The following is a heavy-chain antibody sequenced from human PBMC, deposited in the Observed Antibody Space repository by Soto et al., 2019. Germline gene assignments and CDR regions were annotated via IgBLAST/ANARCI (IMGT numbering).Heavy chain of an antibody. Sequence: SETLSLTCTVSGGSFKIGSYSWSWIRQPPGKGLEWFGYVYHTGRTSYNPSLQSRVPISLDTSKNQFSLNMDSVTAADTAVYFCARDFAYFDSWGQGTLVTV. D-gene: IGHD3-3*01. V-gene: IGHV4-61*01. J-gene: IGHJ4*02. CDR1: GGSFKIGSYS. CDR3: ARDFAYFDS. CDR2: VYHTGRT.